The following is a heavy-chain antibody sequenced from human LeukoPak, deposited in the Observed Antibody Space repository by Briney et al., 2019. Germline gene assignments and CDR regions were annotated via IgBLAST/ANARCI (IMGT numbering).Heavy chain of an antibody. CDR2: INPNSGGT. Sequence: ASVTVSCMASGYTFTGYYMHWVRQAPGQGLEWMGWINPNSGGTNYAQKFQGRVTMTRDTSISTAYMELSRLRSDDTAVYYCARVLAGYSSSWYPGYWGQGTLVTVSS. D-gene: IGHD6-13*01. V-gene: IGHV1-2*02. CDR1: GYTFTGYY. J-gene: IGHJ4*02. CDR3: ARVLAGYSSSWYPGY.